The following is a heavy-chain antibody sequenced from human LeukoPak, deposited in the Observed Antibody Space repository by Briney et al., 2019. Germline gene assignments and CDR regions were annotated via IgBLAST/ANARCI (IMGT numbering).Heavy chain of an antibody. CDR3: AKLQGDITMVRGVPNGFDY. Sequence: GGSLRLSCAASGFTFSGSAMHWVRQASGKGLEWVSIIYSGGNTYYADSVKGRFTISRDNSKNTLYLQMNSLRAEDTAVYYCAKLQGDITMVRGVPNGFDYWGQGTLVTVSS. CDR2: IYSGGNT. J-gene: IGHJ5*01. CDR1: GFTFSGSA. V-gene: IGHV3-53*01. D-gene: IGHD3-10*01.